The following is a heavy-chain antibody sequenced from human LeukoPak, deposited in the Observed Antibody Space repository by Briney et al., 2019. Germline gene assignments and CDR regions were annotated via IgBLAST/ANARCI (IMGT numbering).Heavy chain of an antibody. J-gene: IGHJ4*02. V-gene: IGHV1-18*01. CDR1: GYTFTNYG. CDR2: ISAYNGNT. Sequence: ASVKVSCKASGYTFTNYGISWVRQAPGQGLEWMGWISAYNGNTNYAQKLQGRVTMTTDTSTSTAYMELRSLRSDDTAVYYCARDLHYGSGCYYMNWGQGTLVSVSS. D-gene: IGHD3-10*01. CDR3: ARDLHYGSGCYYMN.